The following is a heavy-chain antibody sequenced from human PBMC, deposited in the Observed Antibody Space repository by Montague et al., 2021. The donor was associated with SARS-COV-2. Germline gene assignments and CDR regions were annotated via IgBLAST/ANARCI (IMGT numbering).Heavy chain of an antibody. V-gene: IGHV4-59*01. Sequence: SETLSLTCTVSGASIRDYYWSWIRQPPGKGLEWIGYIYESGSTKSNPSLTSRLIMSVDTSRNQFSLTLSSVTTADTAVYYCARDRGLNGFYGYDPLYFYGMDVWGQGTTVIVSS. CDR3: ARDRGLNGFYGYDPLYFYGMDV. CDR1: GASIRDYY. J-gene: IGHJ6*02. CDR2: IYESGST. D-gene: IGHD5-12*01.